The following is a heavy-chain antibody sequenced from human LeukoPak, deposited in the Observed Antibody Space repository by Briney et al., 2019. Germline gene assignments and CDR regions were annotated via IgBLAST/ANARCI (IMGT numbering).Heavy chain of an antibody. CDR1: GFTFSSYG. J-gene: IGHJ6*02. CDR3: AKDLYPYSSGWYGLGYYYYGMDV. CDR2: ISGSGGST. D-gene: IGHD6-19*01. V-gene: IGHV3-23*01. Sequence: GGSLRLSCAASGFTFSSYGMHWVRQAPGKGLEWVSAISGSGGSTYYADSVKGRFTISRDNSKNTLYLQMNSLRAEDAAVYYCAKDLYPYSSGWYGLGYYYYGMDVWGQGTTVTVSS.